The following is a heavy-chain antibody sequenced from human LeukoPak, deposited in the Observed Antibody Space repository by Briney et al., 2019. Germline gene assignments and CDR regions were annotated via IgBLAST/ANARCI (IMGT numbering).Heavy chain of an antibody. D-gene: IGHD6-19*01. Sequence: GRSLRLSCAASGFTFDDYAMHWVRQAPGKGLEWVSGISWNSGSIGYADSVKGRFTISRDNAKNSLYLQMNSLRAEDMALYYCAKGYSSGWYLGPADNWGQGTLVTVSS. J-gene: IGHJ4*02. V-gene: IGHV3-9*03. CDR3: AKGYSSGWYLGPADN. CDR1: GFTFDDYA. CDR2: ISWNSGSI.